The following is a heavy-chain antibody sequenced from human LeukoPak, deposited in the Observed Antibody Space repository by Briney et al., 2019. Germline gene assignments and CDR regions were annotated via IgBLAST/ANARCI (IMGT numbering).Heavy chain of an antibody. V-gene: IGHV3-48*03. CDR3: ASLNYYDSSGSLEAFDI. J-gene: IGHJ3*02. CDR1: GFTFSSYE. Sequence: GGSLRLSCAASGFTFSSYEMNWVRQAPGKGLEWVSYISSSGSTIYYADSVKGRFTISRDNAKNSLYLQMNSLRAEDTAVYYCASLNYYDSSGSLEAFDIWGQGTMVTVSS. D-gene: IGHD3-22*01. CDR2: ISSSGSTI.